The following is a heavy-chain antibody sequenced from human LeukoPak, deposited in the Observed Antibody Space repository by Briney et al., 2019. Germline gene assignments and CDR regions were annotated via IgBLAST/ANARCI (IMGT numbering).Heavy chain of an antibody. D-gene: IGHD7-27*01. CDR1: GGSISTYY. J-gene: IGHJ4*02. CDR2: IYYFGNT. V-gene: IGHV4-59*01. Sequence: SETLSLTCSVSGGSISTYYWSWIRQPPGKGLEWIGYIYYFGNTDYNPSPKSRVTISVDTSKNQFSLNLRSVTAADTAVYYCAKLGSPRAFWGQGILVRVSS. CDR3: AKLGSPRAF.